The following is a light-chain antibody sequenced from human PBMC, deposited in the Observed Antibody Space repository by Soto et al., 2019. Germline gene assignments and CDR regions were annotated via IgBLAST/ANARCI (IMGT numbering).Light chain of an antibody. Sequence: EIVMTQSPATLSVSPGERVTLSCRASESISNKLAWYQQSPGQAPRLLIYGASTRATGIPDRFSGSGSGTEFTLTISSLQSEDFAVYYCQHYYNWLPWTFGQWTKVDIK. V-gene: IGKV3-15*01. J-gene: IGKJ1*01. CDR3: QHYYNWLPWT. CDR2: GAS. CDR1: ESISNK.